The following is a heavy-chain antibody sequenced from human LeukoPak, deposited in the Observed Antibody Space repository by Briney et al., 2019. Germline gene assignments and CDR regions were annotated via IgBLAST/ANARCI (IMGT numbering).Heavy chain of an antibody. CDR1: GFTFRNYG. J-gene: IGHJ3*02. D-gene: IGHD3-22*01. Sequence: GGSLRLSCAASGFTFRNYGMHWVRQAPGKGLEWVAVISKDGGSNKYHADSVKGRFTISRDNSMNTLYLQMNSLRAEDTAVYYCAKDRVYYYDSSGQRAFDIWGQGTMVTVSS. CDR2: ISKDGGSNK. V-gene: IGHV3-30*18. CDR3: AKDRVYYYDSSGQRAFDI.